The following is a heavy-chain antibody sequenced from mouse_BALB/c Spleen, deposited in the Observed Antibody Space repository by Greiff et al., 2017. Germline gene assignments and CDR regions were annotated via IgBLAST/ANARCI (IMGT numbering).Heavy chain of an antibody. D-gene: IGHD2-3*01. CDR3: ARHGYDGYYDY. V-gene: IGHV5-12-1*01. J-gene: IGHJ2*01. CDR2: ISSGGGST. CDR1: GFAFSSYD. Sequence: EVKLVESGGGLVKPGGSLKLSCAASGFAFSSYDMSWVRQTPEKRLEWVAYISSGGGSTYSPDTVKGRFTISRDNAKNTLYLQMSSLKSEDTAMYYCARHGYDGYYDYWGQGTTRTVSS.